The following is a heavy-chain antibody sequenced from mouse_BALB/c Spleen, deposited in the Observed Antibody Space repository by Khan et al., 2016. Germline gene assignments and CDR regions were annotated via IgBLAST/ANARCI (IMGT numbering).Heavy chain of an antibody. CDR3: ARGRWYEAMDY. CDR2: INPDSSTI. Sequence: EVKLLESGGGLVQPGGSLKLSCAASGFAFSRYWMSWVRQAPGKGLEWIGEINPDSSTINYTPSLKDKFIISRDNANNTLYLQMSKVRSEDTAHYYCARGRWYEAMDYWGQGTSVTVSS. J-gene: IGHJ4*01. D-gene: IGHD2-14*01. CDR1: GFAFSRYW. V-gene: IGHV4-1*02.